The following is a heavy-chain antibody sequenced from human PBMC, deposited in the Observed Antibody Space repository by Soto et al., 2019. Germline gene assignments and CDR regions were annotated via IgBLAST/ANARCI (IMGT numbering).Heavy chain of an antibody. D-gene: IGHD6-13*01. CDR1: GGSISSSSYY. Sequence: QLQLQESGPGLVKPSETLSLTCTVSGGSISSSSYYWGWIRQPPGKGLEWIGSISYSGSTYYNPSLKSRVPCSVDTSKNQFSLTLSHVTAEDTAVYYCARPTRGIAGSGTEKGAFDIWGQGTMVTVSS. CDR2: ISYSGST. V-gene: IGHV4-39*01. CDR3: ARPTRGIAGSGTEKGAFDI. J-gene: IGHJ3*02.